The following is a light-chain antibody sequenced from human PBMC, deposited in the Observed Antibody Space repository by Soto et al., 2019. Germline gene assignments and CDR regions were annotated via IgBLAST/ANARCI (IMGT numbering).Light chain of an antibody. CDR3: QQYSTYPYI. CDR2: DAS. J-gene: IGKJ2*01. V-gene: IGKV1-5*01. CDR1: QSISNC. Sequence: DILLTQSPSSLSGFVGDTVIITCRASQSISNCLAWYQQKPGKAPNLLLDDASSLKGGVPSRFSGSGSGTEFTLTISSLQPDDFATYYCQQYSTYPYIFGQGTKVDIK.